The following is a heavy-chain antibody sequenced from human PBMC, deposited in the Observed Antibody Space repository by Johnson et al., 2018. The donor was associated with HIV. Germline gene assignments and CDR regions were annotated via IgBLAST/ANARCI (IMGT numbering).Heavy chain of an antibody. CDR3: ASDSYSGGGSYS. CDR2: ISSSGGTI. Sequence: QVQLVESGGGLVKSGGSLRLSCAASGFTFNDHYMSWIRQAPGKGMEWVSYISSSGGTISNADSVKGRFTISRNNAKNSLYLQMNSLRVEDTAVYYCASDSYSGGGSYSWGQGTMVTVSS. CDR1: GFTFNDHY. D-gene: IGHD1-26*01. J-gene: IGHJ3*01. V-gene: IGHV3-11*01.